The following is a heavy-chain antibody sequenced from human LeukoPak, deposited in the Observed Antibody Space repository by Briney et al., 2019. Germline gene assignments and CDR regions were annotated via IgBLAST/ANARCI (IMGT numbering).Heavy chain of an antibody. V-gene: IGHV3-23*01. CDR1: GFTISSYA. J-gene: IGHJ4*02. D-gene: IGHD2-15*01. CDR3: AKSEVVAATLIDY. Sequence: PGGSLRLSCAASGFTISSYARSWVRQAPGKGLEWVSAISGSGGSTYYADSVKGRFTISRDNSKNTLYLQMNSLRDEDTAVYYCAKSEVVAATLIDYWGQGTLVTVSS. CDR2: ISGSGGST.